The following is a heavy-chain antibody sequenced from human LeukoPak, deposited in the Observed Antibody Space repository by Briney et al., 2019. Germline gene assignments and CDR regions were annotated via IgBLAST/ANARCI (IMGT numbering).Heavy chain of an antibody. V-gene: IGHV4-39*07. CDR1: GGSISSSSYY. D-gene: IGHD3/OR15-3a*01. J-gene: IGHJ5*02. Sequence: SETLSLTCTVSGGSISSSSYYWGWIRQPPGKGLEWIGSIYYSESTYYNPSLKSRVTISVDTSKNQFSLKLSSVTAADTAVYYCARDIPNQWTGYFGDDWFDPWGQGTLVTVSS. CDR2: IYYSEST. CDR3: ARDIPNQWTGYFGDDWFDP.